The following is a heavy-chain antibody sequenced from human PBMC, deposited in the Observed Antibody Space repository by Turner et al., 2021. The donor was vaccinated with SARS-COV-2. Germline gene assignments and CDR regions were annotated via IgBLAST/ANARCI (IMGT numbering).Heavy chain of an antibody. CDR3: AREGAPVSSSSRVWFDP. Sequence: QVQLVQSGAEVKKPGASVKVSCKASGYTFTGYYMHWVRQAPGQGLEWMVWINPNSGGTNYAQKFQGRVTMTRDTSISTAYMELSRLRSDDTAVYYCAREGAPVSSSSRVWFDPWGQGTLVTVSS. J-gene: IGHJ5*02. CDR2: INPNSGGT. V-gene: IGHV1-2*02. D-gene: IGHD6-6*01. CDR1: GYTFTGYY.